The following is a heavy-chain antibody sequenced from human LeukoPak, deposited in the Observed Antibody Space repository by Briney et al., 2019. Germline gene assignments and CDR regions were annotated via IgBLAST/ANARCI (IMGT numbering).Heavy chain of an antibody. Sequence: PGGSLRLSCAASGFTFSSYAISWVRRAPGKGLERVSAISGSGDRTYYADSVKGRFTISRDNSKNTLCLQMNNLRTDDTAVYYCAREPRGVVAVDYWGQGALVTVSS. J-gene: IGHJ4*02. V-gene: IGHV3-23*01. D-gene: IGHD2-15*01. CDR2: ISGSGDRT. CDR3: AREPRGVVAVDY. CDR1: GFTFSSYA.